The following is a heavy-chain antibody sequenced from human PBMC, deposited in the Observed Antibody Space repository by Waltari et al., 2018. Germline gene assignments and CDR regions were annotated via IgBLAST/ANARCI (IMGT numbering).Heavy chain of an antibody. D-gene: IGHD6-19*01. J-gene: IGHJ4*02. V-gene: IGHV3-66*02. CDR2: IYSGGST. CDR1: GFTVSSNY. CDR3: ASSGSGWYGGAFDY. Sequence: EVQLVESGGGLVQPGGSLRLSCAASGFTVSSNYMSWVRQAPGKGLEWVSVIYSGGSTYYADSVKGRFTISRDNSKNTLYLQMNSLRAEDTAVYYCASSGSGWYGGAFDYWGQGTLVTVSS.